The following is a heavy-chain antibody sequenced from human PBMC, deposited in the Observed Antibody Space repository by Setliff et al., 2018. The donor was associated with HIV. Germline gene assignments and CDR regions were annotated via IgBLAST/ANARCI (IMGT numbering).Heavy chain of an antibody. J-gene: IGHJ4*02. V-gene: IGHV4-39*02. D-gene: IGHD2-15*01. CDR3: ARLYITPYYFDY. CDR2: ISYSGTP. Sequence: SETLSLTCIVSGVSTSRSNNYWGWIRQPPGKGLDWIGYISYSGTPYYNPSLKSRVTISVDTSKNHFSLRLSSATAADTAVYYCARLYITPYYFDYWGQGTLVTVSS. CDR1: GVSTSRSNNY.